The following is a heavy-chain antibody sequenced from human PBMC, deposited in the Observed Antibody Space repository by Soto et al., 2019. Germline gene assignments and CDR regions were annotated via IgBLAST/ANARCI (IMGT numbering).Heavy chain of an antibody. CDR1: GYSFTSYW. J-gene: IGHJ3*02. Sequence: EVQLVQSGAEVKKPGESLKISCKGSGYSFTSYWIGWVRQMPGKGLEWMGIIYPGDSDTRYSPSFQGQVTISADKSISTAYLQWSSLKASDTAMYYCARRLPEWLREDAFDIWGQGTMVTVSS. D-gene: IGHD5-12*01. V-gene: IGHV5-51*03. CDR3: ARRLPEWLREDAFDI. CDR2: IYPGDSDT.